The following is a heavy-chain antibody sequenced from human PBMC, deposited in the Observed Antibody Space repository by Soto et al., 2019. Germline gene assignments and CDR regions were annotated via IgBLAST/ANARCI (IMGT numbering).Heavy chain of an antibody. CDR2: ISAYSSNT. V-gene: IGHV1-18*01. D-gene: IGHD4-4*01. Sequence: QVQLVQSGTEVKKPGASVKVSCKASGYTFRSYGISWVRQAPGQGLEWLGWISAYSSNTHYAQKFQGHGTLTTGPSTSTSYMELRSLRSDDTAMYYCAKADSNYTNKFSSCCMDVWGKGTMVTVSS. J-gene: IGHJ6*03. CDR1: GYTFRSYG. CDR3: AKADSNYTNKFSSCCMDV.